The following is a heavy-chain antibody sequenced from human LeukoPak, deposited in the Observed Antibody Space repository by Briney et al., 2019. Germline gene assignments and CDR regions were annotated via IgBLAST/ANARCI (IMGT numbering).Heavy chain of an antibody. CDR3: AKDLRATMVRGVAIDY. CDR2: IYSGGST. J-gene: IGHJ4*02. V-gene: IGHV3-53*01. Sequence: GGSLRLSCAASGFTVSSNYMSWARQAPGKGLEWVSVIYSGGSTYYADSVKGRFTISRDNSKNTLYLQMNSLRAEDTAVYYCAKDLRATMVRGVAIDYWGQGTLVTVSS. CDR1: GFTVSSNY. D-gene: IGHD3-10*01.